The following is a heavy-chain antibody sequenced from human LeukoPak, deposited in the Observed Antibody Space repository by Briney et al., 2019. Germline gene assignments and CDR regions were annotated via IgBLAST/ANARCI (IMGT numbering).Heavy chain of an antibody. J-gene: IGHJ4*02. Sequence: GGSLRLSCAASGFTFSSYWMSWVRQAPGKGLEWVANIKQDGSEKYYVDSVKGRFTIPRDNAKNSLYLQMNSLRAEDTAVYYCARVGSGWYRYFDYWGQGTLVTVSS. CDR2: IKQDGSEK. D-gene: IGHD6-19*01. CDR1: GFTFSSYW. CDR3: ARVGSGWYRYFDY. V-gene: IGHV3-7*01.